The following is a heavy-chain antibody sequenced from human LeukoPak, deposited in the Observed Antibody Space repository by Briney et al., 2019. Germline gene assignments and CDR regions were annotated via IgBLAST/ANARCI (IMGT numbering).Heavy chain of an antibody. Sequence: GGSLRLSCAASGFTFSSYWMSWVRQAPGKGLEWVSVIYSGGSTYYADSVEGRFTISRDNSKNTLYLQMNSLRAEDTAVYYCARDMDSRYRGQGTLVTVSS. CDR1: GFTFSSYW. J-gene: IGHJ4*02. V-gene: IGHV3-66*01. CDR3: ARDMDSRY. CDR2: IYSGGST. D-gene: IGHD3-22*01.